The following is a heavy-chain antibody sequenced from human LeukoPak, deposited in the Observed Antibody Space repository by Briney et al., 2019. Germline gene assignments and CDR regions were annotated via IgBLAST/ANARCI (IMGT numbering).Heavy chain of an antibody. J-gene: IGHJ6*03. D-gene: IGHD3-16*01. CDR2: INWNGGST. Sequence: GGSLRLSCAASGFTFDDYGMSWVRQAPGKVREWVSGINWNGGSTGYADSVKGRFTISRDNAENSLYLQMNSLRAEDTALYYCARDGAPWNYYYYYMDVWGKGTTVTVSS. V-gene: IGHV3-20*04. CDR1: GFTFDDYG. CDR3: ARDGAPWNYYYYYMDV.